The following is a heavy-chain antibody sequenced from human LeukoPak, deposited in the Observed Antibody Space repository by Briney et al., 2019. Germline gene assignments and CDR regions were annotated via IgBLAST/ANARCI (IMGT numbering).Heavy chain of an antibody. CDR1: GFTFSSYG. CDR3: AKDRGELSLLYYYYYYMDV. CDR2: IRYDGSNK. V-gene: IGHV3-30*02. J-gene: IGHJ6*03. D-gene: IGHD3-16*02. Sequence: GGSLRLSCAASGFTFSSYGVHWVRQAPGKGLEWVAFIRYDGSNKYYADSVKGRFTISRDNSKNTLYLQMNSLRAEDTAVYYCAKDRGELSLLYYYYYYMDVWGKGTTVTISS.